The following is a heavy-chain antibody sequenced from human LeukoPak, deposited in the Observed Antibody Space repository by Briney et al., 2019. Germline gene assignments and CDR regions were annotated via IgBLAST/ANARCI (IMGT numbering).Heavy chain of an antibody. V-gene: IGHV1-69*13. J-gene: IGHJ3*02. Sequence: SVKVSCKASGGTFSSYAISWVRQAPGQGLEWMGGIIPIFGTANYAQKFQGRVTITADESTSTAYMELSSLRSEDTAVYYCARVRNNWNYGIDAFDIWGQGTMVTVSS. CDR2: IIPIFGTA. D-gene: IGHD1-7*01. CDR1: GGTFSSYA. CDR3: ARVRNNWNYGIDAFDI.